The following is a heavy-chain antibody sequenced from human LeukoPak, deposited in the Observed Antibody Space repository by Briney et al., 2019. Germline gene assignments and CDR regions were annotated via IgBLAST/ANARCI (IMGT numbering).Heavy chain of an antibody. CDR2: IYYSGST. Sequence: SETLSLTCTVSGGSINSYHWSWIRQPPGKGLEWIGYIYYSGSTNYNPSLKSRLTISVDTSKNQFSLKLSSVTAADTAVYYCARAGYSSSWYSSNFDYWGQGTLVTVSS. J-gene: IGHJ4*02. CDR1: GGSINSYH. CDR3: ARAGYSSSWYSSNFDY. D-gene: IGHD6-13*01. V-gene: IGHV4-59*12.